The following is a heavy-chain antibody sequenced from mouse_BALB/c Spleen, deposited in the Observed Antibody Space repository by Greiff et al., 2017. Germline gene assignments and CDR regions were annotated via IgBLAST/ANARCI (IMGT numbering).Heavy chain of an antibody. D-gene: IGHD1-1*01. CDR2: INPSTGYT. V-gene: IGHV1-7*01. CDR1: GYTFTSYW. CDR3: ARGDYGSSYLYWYFDV. J-gene: IGHJ1*01. Sequence: QVQLQQSGAELAKPGASVKMSCKASGYTFTSYWMHWVKQRPGQGLEWIGYINPSTGYTEYNQKFKDKATLTADKSSSTAYMQLSSLTSEDSAVYYCARGDYGSSYLYWYFDVWGAGTTVTVSS.